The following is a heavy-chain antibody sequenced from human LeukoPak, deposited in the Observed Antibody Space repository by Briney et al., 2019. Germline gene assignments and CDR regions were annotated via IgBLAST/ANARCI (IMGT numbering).Heavy chain of an antibody. CDR1: GFAFSSCA. Sequence: GGSLRLSCAASGFAFSSCAVSWVRQAPGKGLEWVSAVSRSGGTTYYADSVSGRFTISRDNSKNTLYLQMNSLRAEDTAVYYCAKGLAAAPIPGFYYYGMDVWGQGTTVTVSS. CDR2: VSRSGGTT. J-gene: IGHJ6*02. V-gene: IGHV3-23*01. CDR3: AKGLAAAPIPGFYYYGMDV. D-gene: IGHD2-15*01.